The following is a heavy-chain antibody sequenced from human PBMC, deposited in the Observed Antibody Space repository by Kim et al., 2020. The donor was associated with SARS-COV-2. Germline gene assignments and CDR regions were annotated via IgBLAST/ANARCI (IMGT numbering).Heavy chain of an antibody. V-gene: IGHV3-23*01. Sequence: GGSLRLSCASSGFTFSNYGMNWVRQAPGKGPEWVSAISNSGSTFEADSVKGRFTISRDNSKNTLYLQMNSLRAEDTAVYYCAKRVGDTGSGYMDVWGRGTTVTVSS. CDR2: ISNSGST. D-gene: IGHD3-10*01. CDR3: AKRVGDTGSGYMDV. CDR1: GFTFSNYG. J-gene: IGHJ6*02.